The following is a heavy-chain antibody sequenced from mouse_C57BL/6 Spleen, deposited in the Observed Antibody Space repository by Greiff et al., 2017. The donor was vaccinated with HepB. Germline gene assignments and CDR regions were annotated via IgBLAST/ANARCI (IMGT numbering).Heavy chain of an antibody. D-gene: IGHD2-1*01. CDR2: INPNNGGT. CDR3: ARIYGNYEDY. Sequence: VQLQQSGPELVKPGASVKISCKASGYTFTDYYMNWVKQSHGKSLEWIGDINPNNGGTSYNQKFKGKATLTVDKSSSTAYMELRSLTSEDSAVYYCARIYGNYEDYWGQGTTLTVSS. J-gene: IGHJ2*01. CDR1: GYTFTDYY. V-gene: IGHV1-26*01.